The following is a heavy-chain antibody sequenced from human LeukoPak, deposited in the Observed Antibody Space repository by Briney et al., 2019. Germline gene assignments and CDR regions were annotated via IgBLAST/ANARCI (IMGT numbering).Heavy chain of an antibody. CDR3: ARASLYNYYDSSGYYTDAFDI. V-gene: IGHV4-39*07. CDR2: IYYSGST. CDR1: GGSISSSSYY. D-gene: IGHD3-22*01. J-gene: IGHJ3*02. Sequence: KSSETLSLTCTVSGGSISSSSYYWGWIRQPPGKGLEWIGSIYYSGSTYYNPSLKSRVTISVDTSKNQFSLKLSSVTAADTAVYYCARASLYNYYDSSGYYTDAFDIWGQGTMVTVSS.